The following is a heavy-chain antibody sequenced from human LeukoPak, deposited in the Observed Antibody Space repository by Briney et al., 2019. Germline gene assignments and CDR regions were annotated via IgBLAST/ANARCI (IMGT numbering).Heavy chain of an antibody. J-gene: IGHJ6*03. Sequence: AETLSLTCTVSGGSISSSSYYWGWIRQPPGKGLEWIGSIYYSGSTYYNPSLKSRVAISVDTSKNQFSLKLSSVTAADTAVYYCARVERSHYYYYMDVWGKGTTVTVSS. V-gene: IGHV4-39*07. D-gene: IGHD1-1*01. CDR2: IYYSGST. CDR3: ARVERSHYYYYMDV. CDR1: GGSISSSSYY.